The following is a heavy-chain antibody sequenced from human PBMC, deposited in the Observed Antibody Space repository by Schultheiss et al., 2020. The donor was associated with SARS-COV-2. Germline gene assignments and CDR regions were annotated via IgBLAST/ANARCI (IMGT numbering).Heavy chain of an antibody. Sequence: GESLKISCSASGFTFSSYAMHWVRQAPGKGLEYVSAISSNGGSTYYADSVKGRFTISRDNARNSVYLQMNSLRAEDTAVYYCARGGEISVWNWFDPWGQGTLVTVSS. D-gene: IGHD3-16*02. CDR3: ARGGEISVWNWFDP. CDR2: ISSNGGST. CDR1: GFTFSSYA. V-gene: IGHV3-64*04. J-gene: IGHJ5*02.